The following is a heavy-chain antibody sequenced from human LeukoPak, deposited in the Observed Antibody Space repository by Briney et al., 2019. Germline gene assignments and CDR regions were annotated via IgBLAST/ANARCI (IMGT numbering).Heavy chain of an antibody. Sequence: PSETLSLTCAVYGGSFSSYYWSWIRQPPGKGLEWIGYIYYSGSTNYNPSLKSRVTISVDTSKNQFSLKLSSVTAADTAVYYCARVVIVSVPRGYCSGGSCSPLFDYWGQGTLVTVSS. CDR1: GGSFSSYY. CDR2: IYYSGST. D-gene: IGHD2-15*01. V-gene: IGHV4-59*01. J-gene: IGHJ4*02. CDR3: ARVVIVSVPRGYCSGGSCSPLFDY.